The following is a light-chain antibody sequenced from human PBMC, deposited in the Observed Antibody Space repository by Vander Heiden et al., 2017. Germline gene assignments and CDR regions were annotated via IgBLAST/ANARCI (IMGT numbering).Light chain of an antibody. Sequence: DIQITQSPSSLSASVEDRVTITCGARQSMSSNLNWYQQKPGKAPKLLIYAASSLQSGVPSRFSGSGSGTDFTLTISSLQPEDFATYYCQQSYSTPLTFGGGTKVEIK. J-gene: IGKJ4*01. CDR3: QQSYSTPLT. V-gene: IGKV1-39*01. CDR2: AAS. CDR1: QSMSSN.